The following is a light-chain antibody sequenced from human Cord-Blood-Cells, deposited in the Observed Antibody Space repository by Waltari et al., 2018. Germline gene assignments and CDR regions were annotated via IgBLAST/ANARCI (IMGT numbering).Light chain of an antibody. Sequence: EIVLTQSPGTLSLSPGERATLSCRGSQSVSSSYLAWYQQKPGQAPRLLIYGASSRATCIPDRFSGSGSGTDFTLTISRLEPEDFAVYYCQQYGSSPWTFGQGTKVEIK. J-gene: IGKJ1*01. CDR2: GAS. CDR3: QQYGSSPWT. CDR1: QSVSSSY. V-gene: IGKV3-20*01.